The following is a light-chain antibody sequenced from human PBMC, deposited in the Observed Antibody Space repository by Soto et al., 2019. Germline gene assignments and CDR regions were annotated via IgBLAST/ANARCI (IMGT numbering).Light chain of an antibody. CDR3: QQFNNWPRT. J-gene: IGKJ1*01. CDR1: QSINNN. Sequence: EIVMTQSPATLSVSPGERATLSCRASQSINNNLAWYQQKPGQAPRLLIYGASTRATGIPARLSGSGSGTEFTLTISSLQSEDFAVYYCQQFNNWPRTFGQGTKVDIK. CDR2: GAS. V-gene: IGKV3-15*01.